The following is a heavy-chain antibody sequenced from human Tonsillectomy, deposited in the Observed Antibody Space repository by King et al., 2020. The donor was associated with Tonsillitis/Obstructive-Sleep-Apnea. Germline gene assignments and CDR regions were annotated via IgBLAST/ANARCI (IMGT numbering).Heavy chain of an antibody. Sequence: VQLQQWGAGLLKPSETLSLPCAVYGGSFSGYYWSWIRQPPGKGLEWIGEINHSGSTNYNPSLKSRVTISVDTSKNQFSLKLSSVTAADTAVYYCARIAVGAQIDYWGQGTLVTVSS. V-gene: IGHV4-34*01. J-gene: IGHJ4*02. CDR1: GGSFSGYY. CDR3: ARIAVGAQIDY. CDR2: INHSGST. D-gene: IGHD6-19*01.